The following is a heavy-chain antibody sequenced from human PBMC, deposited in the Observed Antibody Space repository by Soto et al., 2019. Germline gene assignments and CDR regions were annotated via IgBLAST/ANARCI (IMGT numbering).Heavy chain of an antibody. CDR3: ARLRRGSGYYFYY. J-gene: IGHJ4*02. Sequence: EVQLVESGGGLVQPGGSLRLSCAASGFTFSDHYIDWVRQAPGKGLEWVGRSRDKANSYNTEYAASVKGRFTISRDGSKNSLYLQMNSLKTEDTAVYYCARLRRGSGYYFYYWGQGTLVTVSS. CDR2: SRDKANSYNT. V-gene: IGHV3-72*01. D-gene: IGHD1-26*01. CDR1: GFTFSDHY.